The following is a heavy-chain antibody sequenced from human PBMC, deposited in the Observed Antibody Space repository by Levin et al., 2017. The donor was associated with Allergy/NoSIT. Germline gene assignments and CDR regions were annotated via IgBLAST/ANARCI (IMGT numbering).Heavy chain of an antibody. CDR1: GFTFSDYY. CDR3: AGESGRIAATGAYDY. CDR2: ITSSATTI. D-gene: IGHD6-13*01. J-gene: IGHJ4*02. V-gene: IGHV3-11*01. Sequence: GESLKISCAASGFTFSDYYMSWIRQGPGKGLEWISYITSSATTIYYADSVKGRFTISRDNAKNSLHLQMNSLRAEDTAVYYCAGESGRIAATGAYDYWGQGTLVTVSS.